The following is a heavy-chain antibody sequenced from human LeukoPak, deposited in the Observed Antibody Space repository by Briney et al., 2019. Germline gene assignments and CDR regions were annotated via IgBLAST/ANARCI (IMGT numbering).Heavy chain of an antibody. V-gene: IGHV4-61*02. CDR3: ANGYCSSTSCHPPYYGMDV. CDR2: IYTSGST. J-gene: IGHJ6*02. CDR1: GGSISSGSYY. D-gene: IGHD2-2*01. Sequence: SETLSLTCTVSGGSISSGSYYWSWIRQPAGKGLEWIGRIYTSGSTNYNPSLKSRVTISVDTSKNQFSLKLSSVTAADTAVYYCANGYCSSTSCHPPYYGMDVWGQGTTVTVSS.